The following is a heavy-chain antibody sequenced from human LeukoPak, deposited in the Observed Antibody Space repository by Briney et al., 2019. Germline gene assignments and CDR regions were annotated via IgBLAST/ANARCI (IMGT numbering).Heavy chain of an antibody. CDR3: ASHSGNYALDY. CDR1: GYTFTTYG. Sequence: WASVKVSCKAYGYTFTTYGVSWVRQAPGQGLEWMGWINTNTGNPTYAQGFTGRFVFSLDTSVSTAYLQISSLKAEDTAVYYCASHSGNYALDYWGQGTLVTVSS. J-gene: IGHJ4*02. V-gene: IGHV7-4-1*02. CDR2: INTNTGNP. D-gene: IGHD1-26*01.